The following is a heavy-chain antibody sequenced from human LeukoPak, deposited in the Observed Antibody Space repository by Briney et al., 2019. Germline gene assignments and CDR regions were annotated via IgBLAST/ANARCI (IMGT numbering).Heavy chain of an antibody. D-gene: IGHD2-15*01. V-gene: IGHV4-59*01. CDR1: GGSISSYD. CDR3: ARWPILPLGMKDNYGMDV. CDR2: IYYSGST. J-gene: IGHJ6*02. Sequence: SETLSLTCTVSGGSISSYDWSWIRQPPGKGLEWIGHIYYSGSTNYNPSLKSRVTISVDTSKNQFSLKLSSVTAADTAVYYCARWPILPLGMKDNYGMDVWGQGTTVTVSS.